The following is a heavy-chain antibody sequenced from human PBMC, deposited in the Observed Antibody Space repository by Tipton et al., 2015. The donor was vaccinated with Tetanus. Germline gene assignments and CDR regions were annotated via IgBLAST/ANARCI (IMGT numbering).Heavy chain of an antibody. J-gene: IGHJ4*02. CDR3: ARAPYSSPGKYYFDY. CDR1: GGSISSYY. D-gene: IGHD4-11*01. Sequence: TLSLTCNVSGGSISSYYWSWIRQPPGKGLEWIGYIYHTGGSYYNPSLKSRVTMSVDLSKNQFSLKLSSVTAADTAVYYCARAPYSSPGKYYFDYWGQGTLVTVSS. V-gene: IGHV4-59*04. CDR2: IYHTGGS.